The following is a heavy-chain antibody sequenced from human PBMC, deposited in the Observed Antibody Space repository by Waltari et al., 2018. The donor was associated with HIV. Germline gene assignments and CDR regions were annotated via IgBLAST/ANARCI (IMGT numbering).Heavy chain of an antibody. CDR2: FIFEKGET. J-gene: IGHJ3*02. V-gene: IGHV1-24*01. CDR3: ATPVRGALDI. CDR1: GYFLSKIS. Sequence: QVQLVQSGAEVRKPGASVKVSCKVSGYFLSKISLHWVRQAPGKGLEWMGGFIFEKGETIYAQKFQDRVTVTEDISTDIAYMEVRSLRSEDTAVYFCATPVRGALDIWGQGTMVIVSS.